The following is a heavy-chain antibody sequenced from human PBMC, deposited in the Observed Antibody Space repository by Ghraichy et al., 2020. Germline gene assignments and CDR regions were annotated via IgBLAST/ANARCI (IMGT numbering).Heavy chain of an antibody. Sequence: SDTLSLTCAVYGGSFSGYYWSWIRQPPGKGLEWIGEINHSGSTNYNPSLKSRVTISVDTSKNQFSLKLSSVTAADTAVYYCARANPTVTRALGYYYYGMDVWGQGTTVTVSS. V-gene: IGHV4-34*01. D-gene: IGHD4-17*01. CDR3: ARANPTVTRALGYYYYGMDV. CDR2: INHSGST. J-gene: IGHJ6*02. CDR1: GGSFSGYY.